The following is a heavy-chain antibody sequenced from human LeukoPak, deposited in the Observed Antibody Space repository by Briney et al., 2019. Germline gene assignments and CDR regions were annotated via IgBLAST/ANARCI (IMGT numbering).Heavy chain of an antibody. D-gene: IGHD4-17*01. Sequence: VASVKVSCKASGYIFSDDYLHWVRQAPGQGPEWMGWINSKSGLTNYADDFKGRVTMTMDRSTSTAFMELRRLRFDDRAVRYCARGRPGESVSGWYFDLWGRGTLVTVSS. V-gene: IGHV1-2*02. CDR2: INSKSGLT. J-gene: IGHJ2*01. CDR3: ARGRPGESVSGWYFDL. CDR1: GYIFSDDY.